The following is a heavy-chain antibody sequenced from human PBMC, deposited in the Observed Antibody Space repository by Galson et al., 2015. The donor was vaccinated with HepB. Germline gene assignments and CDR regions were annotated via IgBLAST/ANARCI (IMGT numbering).Heavy chain of an antibody. D-gene: IGHD5-12*01. V-gene: IGHV1-2*02. Sequence: KVSCKASGYTFSGYYIHWVRQAPGQGLEWMGWINPNSGGTKYAQKFQGRVTMTRDTSINTAYMELSRLRSDDTAVFYCARVLVDVVASGAFDIWGQGTMVIVSS. J-gene: IGHJ3*02. CDR2: INPNSGGT. CDR1: GYTFSGYY. CDR3: ARVLVDVVASGAFDI.